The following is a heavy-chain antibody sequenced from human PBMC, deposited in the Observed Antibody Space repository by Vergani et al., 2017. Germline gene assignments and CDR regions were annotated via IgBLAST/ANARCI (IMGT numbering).Heavy chain of an antibody. CDR3: AKVGRSEVAGTFGAFDI. Sequence: EVQLLESGGDLVQPGGFLRLSCAASGFTFIMHAMSWVRQAPGEGLEWGSNLSARGRRTHYAYSVKGRFTISRDISKNTLFLHMNSLRPEDTAVYYCAKVGRSEVAGTFGAFDIWGQGTMVTVSS. CDR2: LSARGRRT. D-gene: IGHD6-19*01. CDR1: GFTFIMHA. J-gene: IGHJ3*02. V-gene: IGHV3-23*01.